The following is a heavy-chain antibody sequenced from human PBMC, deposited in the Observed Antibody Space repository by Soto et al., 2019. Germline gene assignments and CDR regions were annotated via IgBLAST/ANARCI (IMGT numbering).Heavy chain of an antibody. CDR3: VRDRELSHYYGMDV. CDR2: ISTNGRSK. J-gene: IGHJ6*02. Sequence: HPRWSXRLSCSGSVVAFSTYMRIWFRQAPGKGLEWIADISTNGRSKSYAASVRGRFTISRYNNKNSMYLQMNSLRDDDTAVYYCVRDRELSHYYGMDVWGQGTTVKVYS. CDR1: VVAFSTYM. D-gene: IGHD3-10*01. V-gene: IGHV3-48*02.